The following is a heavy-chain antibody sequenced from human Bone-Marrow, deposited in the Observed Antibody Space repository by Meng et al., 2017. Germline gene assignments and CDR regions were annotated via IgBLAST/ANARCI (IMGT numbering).Heavy chain of an antibody. CDR1: GFYFNNAW. Sequence: GESLKISCAASGFYFNNAWMSWVRQAPGKGLEWVGRIKSNTDGGTAEYAAPVTGRFTISRDDSKSTLYLQMSGLRIDDTGVYYCTWDDKDVSDYWAQGTL. D-gene: IGHD1-26*01. CDR3: TWDDKDVSDY. J-gene: IGHJ4*02. CDR2: IKSNTDGGTA. V-gene: IGHV3-15*01.